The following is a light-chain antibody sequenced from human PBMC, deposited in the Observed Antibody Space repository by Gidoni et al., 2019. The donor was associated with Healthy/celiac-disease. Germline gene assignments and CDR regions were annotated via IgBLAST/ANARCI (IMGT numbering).Light chain of an antibody. V-gene: IGLV2-23*01. CDR1: SSDVGSYNL. CDR2: EGS. J-gene: IGLJ1*01. Sequence: QSALTQPASVSGSPGQSITISCTGTSSDVGSYNLVSWYQQHPGKAPKLIIYEGSKRPSGVSNRFSGSKSGNTASLTISGLQAEDEADYYCCSYAGSSTYYVGTGTKVTVL. CDR3: CSYAGSSTYY.